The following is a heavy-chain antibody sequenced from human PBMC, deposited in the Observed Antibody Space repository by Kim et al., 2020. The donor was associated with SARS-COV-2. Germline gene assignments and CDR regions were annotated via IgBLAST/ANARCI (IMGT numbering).Heavy chain of an antibody. D-gene: IGHD6-13*01. CDR3: ARVGAAAGGNWFDP. J-gene: IGHJ5*02. V-gene: IGHV1-69*01. Sequence: AQKFQGRVTITADESTSTAYMELSSLRSEDTAVYYCARVGAAAGGNWFDPWGQGTLVTVSS.